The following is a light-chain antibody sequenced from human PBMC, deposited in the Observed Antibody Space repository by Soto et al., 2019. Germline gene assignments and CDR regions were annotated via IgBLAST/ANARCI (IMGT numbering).Light chain of an antibody. CDR1: SSNIGSNT. J-gene: IGLJ2*01. CDR2: SNN. V-gene: IGLV1-44*01. CDR3: AAWDDSLKAYVV. Sequence: QSVLTQPPSASGTPGQRVTISCSGSSSNIGSNTVNWYQQLPGTAPKLLIYSNNQRPSGVPDRFYGSKSGTSASLAISGLQSEDEADYYCAAWDDSLKAYVVFGGGTKLTVL.